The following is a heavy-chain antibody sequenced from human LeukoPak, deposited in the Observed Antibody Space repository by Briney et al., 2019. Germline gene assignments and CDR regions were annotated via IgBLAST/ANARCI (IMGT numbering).Heavy chain of an antibody. CDR3: ARDPNCSSTSCYGY. CDR1: GGSISSGDYY. V-gene: IGHV4-30-4*01. D-gene: IGHD2-2*01. CDR2: IYYGGST. J-gene: IGHJ4*02. Sequence: SQTLSLTCTVSGGSISSGDYYWSWIRQPPGEGLESIGYIYYGGSTYYNPSLKSRFTISVDTSKNQFSLKLSSVTAADTAVYYCARDPNCSSTSCYGYWGQGTLVTVSS.